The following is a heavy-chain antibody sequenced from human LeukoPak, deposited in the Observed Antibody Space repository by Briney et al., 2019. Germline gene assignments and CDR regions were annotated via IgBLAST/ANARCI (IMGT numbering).Heavy chain of an antibody. CDR1: GFTFSSYA. V-gene: IGHV3-30-3*01. CDR3: AKALSIAVAFDY. CDR2: ISYDGSNK. J-gene: IGHJ4*01. Sequence: PGGSLRLSCAASGFTFSSYAMHWVRQAPGKGLEWVAVISYDGSNKYYADSVKGRFTISRDNSKNTLYLQMNSLRAEDTAVYYCAKALSIAVAFDYWGHGTLVTVSS. D-gene: IGHD6-19*01.